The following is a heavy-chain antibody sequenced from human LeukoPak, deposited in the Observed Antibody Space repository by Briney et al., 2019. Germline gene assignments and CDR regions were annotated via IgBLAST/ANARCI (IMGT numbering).Heavy chain of an antibody. CDR1: GFTFSSYS. J-gene: IGHJ4*02. V-gene: IGHV3-21*01. D-gene: IGHD4-23*01. CDR3: ARDSRGGASSY. CDR2: ISSSSSYI. Sequence: GGSLRLSCAASGFTFSSYSMNWVRQAPGKGLEWVSSISSSSSYIYYADSVKGRFTISRDNAKNPLYLQMNSLRAEDTAVYYCARDSRGGASSYWGQGTLVTVSS.